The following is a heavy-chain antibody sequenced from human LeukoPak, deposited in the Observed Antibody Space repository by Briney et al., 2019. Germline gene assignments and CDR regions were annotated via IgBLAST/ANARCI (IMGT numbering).Heavy chain of an antibody. V-gene: IGHV3-33*01. CDR3: ARDGLEEDRWLHPTYYFDY. J-gene: IGHJ4*02. Sequence: GGSLRLSCAASGFTFSSYGMHWVRQAPGKGLEWVAVIWYDGSNKYYADSVKGRFTISRDNAKNSLYLQMNSLRAEDTAVYYCARDGLEEDRWLHPTYYFDYWGQGTLVTVSS. CDR2: IWYDGSNK. CDR1: GFTFSSYG. D-gene: IGHD5-24*01.